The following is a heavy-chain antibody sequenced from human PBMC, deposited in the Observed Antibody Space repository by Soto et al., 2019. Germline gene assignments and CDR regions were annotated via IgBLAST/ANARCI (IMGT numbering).Heavy chain of an antibody. J-gene: IGHJ4*02. D-gene: IGHD6-25*01. Sequence: EVQLVETGGDLVQPGESLRLSCAASGFAFGRSWMGWVRQAPGKGLEWVAIVNEDGSVKLYMDSVEGRFTISRDNAKNSLYLHMTSLRVDGTSIGSWVADPACGAVDYWGQGTLVTVSS. V-gene: IGHV3-7*03. CDR1: GFAFGRSW. CDR2: VNEDGSVK. CDR3: VADPACGAVDY.